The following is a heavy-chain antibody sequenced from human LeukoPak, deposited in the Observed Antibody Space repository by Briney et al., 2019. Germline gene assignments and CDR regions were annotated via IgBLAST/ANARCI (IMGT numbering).Heavy chain of an antibody. CDR3: ARAGVTYYSDSTFDY. CDR1: GFTFSSYW. J-gene: IGHJ4*02. D-gene: IGHD3-22*01. CDR2: INSDGSST. Sequence: GGSLRLSCAASGFTFSSYWMHWVRQAPGKGLVWVSRINSDGSSTSYADSVKGRFTISRDNAKNTLYLQMNSLRAEDTAVYYCARAGVTYYSDSTFDYWGQGTLVTVSS. V-gene: IGHV3-74*01.